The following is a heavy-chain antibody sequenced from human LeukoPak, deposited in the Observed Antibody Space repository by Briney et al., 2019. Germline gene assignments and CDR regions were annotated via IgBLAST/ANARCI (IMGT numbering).Heavy chain of an antibody. V-gene: IGHV4-34*01. J-gene: IGHJ3*02. CDR1: GGSFSGYY. CDR2: INHSGST. D-gene: IGHD5-18*01. CDR3: ARGRGYRNAFDI. Sequence: SETLSLTCAVYGGSFSGYYWSWIRQPPGKGLEWIGEINHSGSTNYNPSLKGRVTISVDTSKNQFSLKLSSVTAADTAVYYCARGRGYRNAFDIWGQGTMVTVSS.